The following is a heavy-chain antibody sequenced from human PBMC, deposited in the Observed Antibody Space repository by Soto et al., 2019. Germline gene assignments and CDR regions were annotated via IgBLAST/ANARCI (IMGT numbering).Heavy chain of an antibody. Sequence: PSETLSLTCTVSGGSISNYYWTWIRQPAGKGLEWIGRMYTSGSTNYNPSLKSRVTMPVDTSKNQFSLKLSSVSAADTALYYCARCSLVVVPAPGFDPWGRGTLVTVSS. J-gene: IGHJ5*02. V-gene: IGHV4-4*07. CDR2: MYTSGST. D-gene: IGHD2-2*01. CDR1: GGSISNYY. CDR3: ARCSLVVVPAPGFDP.